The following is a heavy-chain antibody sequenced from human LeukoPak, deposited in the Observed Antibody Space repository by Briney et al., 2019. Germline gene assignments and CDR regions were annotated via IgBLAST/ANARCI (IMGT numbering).Heavy chain of an antibody. Sequence: GGSLRLSCAASGFTFSSYGMSWVRQAPGKGLEWVSAISGSGGSTYYADSVKGRFTISRDNSKNTLYLQMNSLRAEDTAVYYCARDPYGSGSQNYWGQGTLVTVSS. CDR2: ISGSGGST. V-gene: IGHV3-23*01. D-gene: IGHD3-10*01. CDR3: ARDPYGSGSQNY. CDR1: GFTFSSYG. J-gene: IGHJ4*02.